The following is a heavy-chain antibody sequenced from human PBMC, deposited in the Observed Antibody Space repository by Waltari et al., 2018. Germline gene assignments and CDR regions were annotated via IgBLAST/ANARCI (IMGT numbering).Heavy chain of an antibody. CDR1: GFSFSESG. CDR2: LRSEAYGGTP. D-gene: IGHD4-4*01. CDR3: NGRDDYNGGH. J-gene: IGHJ4*02. Sequence: EVQLVESGGRLVQPGRSLRLSCATSGFSFSESGISWFRHVPGKGLEWVGFLRSEAYGGTPEYAASVRGRFTISRDDSKGLAYLQMNNLRTEDTAVYYCNGRDDYNGGHWGQGTLVTVSS. V-gene: IGHV3-49*03.